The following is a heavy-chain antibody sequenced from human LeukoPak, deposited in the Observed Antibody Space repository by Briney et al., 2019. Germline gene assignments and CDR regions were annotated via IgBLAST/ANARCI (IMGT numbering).Heavy chain of an antibody. Sequence: GGSLRLSCAASGFTFSSYGMHWVRQAPGKGLEWVAFIRYDGSNKYYADSVKGRFTISRDNSKNTLYLQMYSLRAEDTAVYYCAKDLGAYSSGGGFDPWGQGTLVTVSS. V-gene: IGHV3-30*02. CDR1: GFTFSSYG. CDR3: AKDLGAYSSGGGFDP. CDR2: IRYDGSNK. J-gene: IGHJ5*02. D-gene: IGHD6-19*01.